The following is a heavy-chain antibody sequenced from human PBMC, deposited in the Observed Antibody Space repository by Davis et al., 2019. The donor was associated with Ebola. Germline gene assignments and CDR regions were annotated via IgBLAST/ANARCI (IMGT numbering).Heavy chain of an antibody. CDR1: GYTFTTYW. Sequence: KVSCKVSGYTFTTYWIVWVRQMPGKGLECMGIIFPGDSDTRYSPSFQGQVTISADKSISTAYLQWSSLKASDTAMYYCASLRRTITGMDDGFDIWGQGTMVTVSS. D-gene: IGHD1-20*01. V-gene: IGHV5-51*01. J-gene: IGHJ3*02. CDR2: IFPGDSDT. CDR3: ASLRRTITGMDDGFDI.